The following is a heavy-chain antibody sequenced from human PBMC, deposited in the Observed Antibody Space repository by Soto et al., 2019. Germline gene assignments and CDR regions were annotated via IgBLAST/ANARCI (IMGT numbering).Heavy chain of an antibody. CDR1: GFTFSSYA. D-gene: IGHD6-19*01. CDR3: ATFQPPVAGSYYYYGMDV. Sequence: GGSLRLSCAASGFTFSSYAMSWVRQAPGKGLEWVSAISGSGGSTYYADSVKGRFTISRDNSKNTLYLQMNSLRAEDTAVYYGATFQPPVAGSYYYYGMDVWGQGTTVTVSS. CDR2: ISGSGGST. J-gene: IGHJ6*02. V-gene: IGHV3-23*01.